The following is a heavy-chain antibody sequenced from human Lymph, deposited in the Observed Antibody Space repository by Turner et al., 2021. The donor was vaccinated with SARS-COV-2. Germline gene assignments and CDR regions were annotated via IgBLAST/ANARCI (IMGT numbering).Heavy chain of an antibody. CDR3: ARGTGAADY. D-gene: IGHD7-27*01. CDR1: GFTFDDYG. Sequence: EVQLVESGGGVVRPGGSLRLSCAASGFTFDDYGMLWVRQAPGRGLEWVYNINWKGGSTGYADSVKGRFTISRDNAKNSLYLQVNSLRAEDTALYHCARGTGAADYWGQGTLVTVSS. CDR2: INWKGGST. V-gene: IGHV3-20*01. J-gene: IGHJ4*02.